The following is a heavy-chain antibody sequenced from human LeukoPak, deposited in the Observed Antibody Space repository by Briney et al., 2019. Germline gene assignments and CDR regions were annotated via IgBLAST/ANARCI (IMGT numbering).Heavy chain of an antibody. Sequence: SQTLSLTCAISGDSVSSNSVAWNWIRQSPSRGLEWLGRTFYRSKWYNDYAVSVKSRITINPDASKNQFSLQLSSVTPEDTAVYYCARGKYSAFDIWGQGTTVTASS. CDR1: GDSVSSNSVA. V-gene: IGHV6-1*01. D-gene: IGHD2/OR15-2a*01. CDR3: ARGKYSAFDI. J-gene: IGHJ3*02. CDR2: TFYRSKWYN.